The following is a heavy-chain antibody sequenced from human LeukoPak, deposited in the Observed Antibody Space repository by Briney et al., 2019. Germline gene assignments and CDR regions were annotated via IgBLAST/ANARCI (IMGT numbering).Heavy chain of an antibody. V-gene: IGHV3-21*01. D-gene: IGHD2-2*03. CDR3: ARGGHCSSTSCFFDY. Sequence: GGSLRLSCAASGFTFSSYSMHWVRQAPGKGLELVSSITSSSSYKYYADSLKGRFTMSRDNAKNSLYLQMDSLRAEDTAVYYCARGGHCSSTSCFFDYWGQGTLVTVSS. CDR1: GFTFSSYS. J-gene: IGHJ4*02. CDR2: ITSSSSYK.